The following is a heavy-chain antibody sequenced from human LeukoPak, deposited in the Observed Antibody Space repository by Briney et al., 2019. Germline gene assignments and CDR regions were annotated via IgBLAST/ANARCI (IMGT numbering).Heavy chain of an antibody. D-gene: IGHD3-10*01. Sequence: GGSLRLSCAVSGFTFNTYGMTWVRQAPGKGLEWVSGISGSDGSTYYADSVKGRFTISRDNSRNTLYLQMNSLRGEDTAVYYCAKNIGGLDYWGQGTLVTVSS. CDR2: ISGSDGST. V-gene: IGHV3-23*01. J-gene: IGHJ4*02. CDR3: AKNIGGLDY. CDR1: GFTFNTYG.